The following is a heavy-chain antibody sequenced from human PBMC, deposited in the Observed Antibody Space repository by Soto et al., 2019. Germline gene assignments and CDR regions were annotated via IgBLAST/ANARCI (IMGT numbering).Heavy chain of an antibody. V-gene: IGHV3-74*01. Sequence: GGSLRLSCAASGFTFSSYWMHWVRQAPGKGLVWVSRINSDGSSTSYADSVKGRFTISRDNAKNTLYLQMNSLRAEDTAVYYCARGRGYCSGGSCLYGMDVWGQGTKVTVS. CDR3: ARGRGYCSGGSCLYGMDV. CDR2: INSDGSST. CDR1: GFTFSSYW. J-gene: IGHJ6*02. D-gene: IGHD2-15*01.